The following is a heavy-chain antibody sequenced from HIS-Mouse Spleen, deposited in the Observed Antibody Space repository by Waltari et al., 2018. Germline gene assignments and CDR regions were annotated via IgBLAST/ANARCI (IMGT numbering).Heavy chain of an antibody. J-gene: IGHJ2*01. CDR3: AREIPYSSSWYDWYFDL. D-gene: IGHD6-13*01. CDR2: IYYRGST. V-gene: IGHV4-39*07. Sequence: QLQLQESGPGLVKPSETLSLTCTVPGCPMSSRIYYWGWIRQPPGKGLEWIWMIYYRGSTYYTPSLKSRVTISVDTSKNQFSLKLSSVTAADTAVYYCAREIPYSSSWYDWYFDLWGRGTLVTVSS. CDR1: GCPMSSRIYY.